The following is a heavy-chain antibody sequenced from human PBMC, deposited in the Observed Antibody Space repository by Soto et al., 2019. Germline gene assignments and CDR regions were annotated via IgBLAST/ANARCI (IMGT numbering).Heavy chain of an antibody. CDR1: GYSISSSNW. J-gene: IGHJ4*02. Sequence: XETLCLTCAVSGYSISSSNWWTWVRQPPGKGLEWIGEIYHSGSTNYNPSLKSRVSISLDKSKNQFSLSLSSVTAADTAVYYCARRGTEFWSGNYILEYWGPGTLVTVS. V-gene: IGHV4-4*02. CDR3: ARRGTEFWSGNYILEY. D-gene: IGHD3-3*01. CDR2: IYHSGST.